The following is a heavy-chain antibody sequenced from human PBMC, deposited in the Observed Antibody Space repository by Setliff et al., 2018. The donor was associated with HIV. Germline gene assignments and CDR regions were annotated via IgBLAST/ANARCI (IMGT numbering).Heavy chain of an antibody. V-gene: IGHV4-34*01. CDR3: VRAGAGQQLVDY. J-gene: IGHJ4*01. CDR2: ANHSGST. D-gene: IGHD4-4*01. Sequence: SETLSLTWADYGGSFSGYYWGWIRQTPGKGLEWIGEANHSGSTNYNPSLKSRVSISVDTSKNQFSLKLHSVTAADTAVYYCVRAGAGQQLVDYWGLGTLVTVSS. CDR1: GGSFSGYY.